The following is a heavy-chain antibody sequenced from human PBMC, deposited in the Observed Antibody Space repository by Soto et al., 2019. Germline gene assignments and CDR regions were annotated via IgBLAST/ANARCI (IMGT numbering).Heavy chain of an antibody. J-gene: IGHJ4*01. CDR2: INPNSDFT. CDR3: ARGYSSSDDFDY. V-gene: IGHV1-2*04. D-gene: IGHD6-19*01. CDR1: GYAFTDYY. Sequence: LVKVSCKASGYAFTDYYVHWVRQAPGQGLEWMGWINPNSDFTNDXXKVQGWVXXTRDTAISTAYMELNRDDTAGYYCARGYSSSDDFDYXX.